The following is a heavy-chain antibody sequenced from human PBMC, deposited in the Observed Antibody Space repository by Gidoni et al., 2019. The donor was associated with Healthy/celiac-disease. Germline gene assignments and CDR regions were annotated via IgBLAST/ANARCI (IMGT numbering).Heavy chain of an antibody. CDR2: ISWNSGSI. D-gene: IGHD4-17*01. V-gene: IGHV3-9*01. J-gene: IGHJ6*02. CDR1: GFTFVDYA. Sequence: EVQLVESGGGLVQPGRSLRLSCAASGFTFVDYAMHWVRQAPGKGLEWVSGISWNSGSIGYADSVKGRFTISRDNAKNSLYLQMNSLRAEDTALYYCAKDNGVTTPNGMDVWGQGTTVTVSS. CDR3: AKDNGVTTPNGMDV.